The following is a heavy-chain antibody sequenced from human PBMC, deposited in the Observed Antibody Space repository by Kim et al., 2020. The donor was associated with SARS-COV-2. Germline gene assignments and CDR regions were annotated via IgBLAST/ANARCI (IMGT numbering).Heavy chain of an antibody. J-gene: IGHJ4*02. Sequence: YAQKFHDRVTMTEDTSTNTAYMELSSRGSEDTAVYFCATGDTSMARFFDYWGQGTLVTVSS. D-gene: IGHD5-18*01. V-gene: IGHV1-24*01. CDR3: ATGDTSMARFFDY.